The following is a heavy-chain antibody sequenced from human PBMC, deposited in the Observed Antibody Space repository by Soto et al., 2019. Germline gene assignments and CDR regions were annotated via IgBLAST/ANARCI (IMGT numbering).Heavy chain of an antibody. CDR3: VWSGTNWLGP. Sequence: PGGSLRLSCAASGFTFSSYWMSWVRQSPGKGLEWVASIKEDGSEKNYVDSVKGRFTISRDNANKSLYLQMNSLRAEDTAVYYCVWSGTNWLGPWGQGTLVTVSS. CDR1: GFTFSSYW. D-gene: IGHD3-3*01. V-gene: IGHV3-7*05. CDR2: IKEDGSEK. J-gene: IGHJ5*02.